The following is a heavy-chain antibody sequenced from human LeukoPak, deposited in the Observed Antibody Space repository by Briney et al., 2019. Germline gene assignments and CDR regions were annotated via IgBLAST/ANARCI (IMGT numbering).Heavy chain of an antibody. CDR3: ARVHRGYSYGRLDY. J-gene: IGHJ4*02. Sequence: GGSLRLSCAASGFTFSFYSMNWVRQAPGKGLEWVSYISSSDNTINYADSVKGRFTISRDNAKNSLYLEMNSLRDEDTAVYYCARVHRGYSYGRLDYWGQGTLVTVSS. CDR1: GFTFSFYS. D-gene: IGHD5-18*01. V-gene: IGHV3-48*02. CDR2: ISSSDNTI.